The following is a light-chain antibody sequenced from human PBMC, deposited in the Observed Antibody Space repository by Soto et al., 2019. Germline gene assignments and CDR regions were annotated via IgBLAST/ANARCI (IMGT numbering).Light chain of an antibody. CDR2: GAS. CDR1: QSVSSSY. V-gene: IGKV3-20*01. CDR3: QQFGSSAWT. J-gene: IGKJ1*01. Sequence: ESVLTQSPGTLSLSPGEKATLSCRASQSVSSSYLAWYPQKPGQAPRLLIYGASSRDTGIPVRFSGSGSGTDFTLTVSRLEPEDFAVYYCQQFGSSAWTFGQGTKVEIK.